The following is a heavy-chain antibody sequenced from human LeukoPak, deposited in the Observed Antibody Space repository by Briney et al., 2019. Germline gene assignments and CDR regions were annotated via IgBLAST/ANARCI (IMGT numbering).Heavy chain of an antibody. D-gene: IGHD6-19*01. Sequence: GGSLRLSCAGSGFTFSSYAMSWVRLAPGKGLEWVSAIDSSGRSTYYADSVKGRFTISRDNSKSTLYLQMNILGAGDTATYYCTRALIGVLAGNIDSWGQGTLVIVSS. J-gene: IGHJ4*02. CDR1: GFTFSSYA. CDR3: TRALIGVLAGNIDS. V-gene: IGHV3-23*01. CDR2: IDSSGRST.